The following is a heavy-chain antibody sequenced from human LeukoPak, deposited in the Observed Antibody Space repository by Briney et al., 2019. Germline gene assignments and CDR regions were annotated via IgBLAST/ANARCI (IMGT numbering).Heavy chain of an antibody. J-gene: IGHJ4*02. CDR2: ISSSSSYI. CDR3: ARDRGGTIFGLD. V-gene: IGHV3-21*01. Sequence: GGSLRLSCAASGFTFSSYSMNWVRQAPGKGLEWVSSISSSSSYIYYADSVKGRFTISRDNAKNSLYLQMNSLRAEDTAVYYCARDRGGTIFGLDWGQGTLVTVSS. CDR1: GFTFSSYS. D-gene: IGHD3-3*01.